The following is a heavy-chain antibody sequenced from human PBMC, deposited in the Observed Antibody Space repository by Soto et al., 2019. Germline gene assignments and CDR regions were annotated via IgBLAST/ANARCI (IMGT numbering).Heavy chain of an antibody. CDR1: RFTFRNYG. D-gene: IGHD3-10*01. V-gene: IGHV3-23*01. CDR3: AKRYGSGSYRDFNSYYGMDI. Sequence: GGSLRLSCAASRFTFRNYGMSWVRQGPGKGLEWVSGISPTGERRFYVDSVKGRFFISRDNSQNTLSLEMSNLRADDTAVYYCAKRYGSGSYRDFNSYYGMDIWGQGTSVTVSS. CDR2: ISPTGERR. J-gene: IGHJ6*02.